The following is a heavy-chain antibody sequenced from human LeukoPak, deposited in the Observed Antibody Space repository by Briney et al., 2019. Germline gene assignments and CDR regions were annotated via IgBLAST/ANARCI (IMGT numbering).Heavy chain of an antibody. CDR3: ARAHSSSWYMDY. CDR2: IYYSGST. CDR1: GGSISSYY. J-gene: IGHJ4*02. V-gene: IGHV4-59*01. Sequence: PSETLSLTCSGTGGSISSYYWSWIRQPPGKGLEWIGYIYYSGSTNYNPSLKSRVTISVDTSENQLSLKLSSVTAADTAVYYCARAHSSSWYMDYWGQGTLVTVSS. D-gene: IGHD6-13*01.